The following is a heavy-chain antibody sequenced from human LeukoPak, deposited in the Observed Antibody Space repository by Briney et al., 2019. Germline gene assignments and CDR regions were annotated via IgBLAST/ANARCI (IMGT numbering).Heavy chain of an antibody. CDR2: IKSKTYGGTT. Sequence: GGSLRLSCAASGFTFSNAWMSWVRQAPGKGLEWVGRIKSKTYGGTTDYAAPVKGRFTISRDDSKNTLYLQMNSLKTEYTAVYYCTTRRDGWGQGTLVTVSS. CDR1: GFTFSNAW. CDR3: TTRRDG. J-gene: IGHJ4*02. V-gene: IGHV3-15*01. D-gene: IGHD5-24*01.